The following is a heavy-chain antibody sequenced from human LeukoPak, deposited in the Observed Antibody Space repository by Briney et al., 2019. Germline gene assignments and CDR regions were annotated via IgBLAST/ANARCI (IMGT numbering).Heavy chain of an antibody. CDR1: GFTVSSNY. Sequence: EPGGSLRLSCAASGFTVSSNYMSWVRQAPGKGLEWVAVISYDGSNKYYADSVKGRFTISRDNSKNTLYLQMNSLRAEDTAVYYCAREDWFDPWGQGTLVTVSS. CDR3: AREDWFDP. CDR2: ISYDGSNK. V-gene: IGHV3-30-3*01. J-gene: IGHJ5*02.